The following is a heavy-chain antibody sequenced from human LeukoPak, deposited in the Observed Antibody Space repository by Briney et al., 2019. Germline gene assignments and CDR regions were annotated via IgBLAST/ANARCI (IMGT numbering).Heavy chain of an antibody. Sequence: SETLSLTCAVYGGSFSGHYWSWIRQPPGKGLEWIGEINHSGSTNYNPSLKSRVTISVDTSKNQFSLKLSSVTAADTAVYYCAGGGVPAGQLYYYYYYYMDVWGKGTTVTVSS. CDR1: GGSFSGHY. V-gene: IGHV4-34*01. CDR2: INHSGST. D-gene: IGHD2-2*01. CDR3: AGGGVPAGQLYYYYYYYMDV. J-gene: IGHJ6*03.